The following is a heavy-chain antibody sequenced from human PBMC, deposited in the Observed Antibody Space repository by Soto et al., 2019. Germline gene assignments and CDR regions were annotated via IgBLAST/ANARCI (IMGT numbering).Heavy chain of an antibody. J-gene: IGHJ4*02. CDR2: IKGDGSDA. CDR1: GFTLSDYY. Sequence: GGSLRLSCAASGFTLSDYYISWVRQASGKGLEWVGNIKGDGSDAHYPDSVKGRFTISSDNAENSIYLQLNNLRVEDTAMYYCARDPGTSDWGQGTLVTVSS. CDR3: ARDPGTSD. V-gene: IGHV3-7*03.